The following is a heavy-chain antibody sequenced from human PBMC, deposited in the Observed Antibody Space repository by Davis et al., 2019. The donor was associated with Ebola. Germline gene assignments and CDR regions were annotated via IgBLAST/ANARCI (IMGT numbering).Heavy chain of an antibody. D-gene: IGHD5-18*01. CDR1: GFTFSSYS. Sequence: PGGSLRLSCAASGFTFSSYSMNWVRQAPGKGLEWVSYISSSSSTIYYADSVKGRFTISRDNAKNSLYLQMNSLRDEDTAVYYCARGRYSYGSDAFDIWGQGTMVTVSS. J-gene: IGHJ3*02. CDR2: ISSSSSTI. CDR3: ARGRYSYGSDAFDI. V-gene: IGHV3-48*02.